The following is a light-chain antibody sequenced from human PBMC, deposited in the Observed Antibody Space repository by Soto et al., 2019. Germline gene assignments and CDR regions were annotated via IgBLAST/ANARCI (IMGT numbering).Light chain of an antibody. J-gene: IGKJ1*01. CDR3: QQSYSTPCA. CDR1: HNITNY. V-gene: IGKV1-39*01. CDR2: AAS. Sequence: DIQMTQSPSSLYASVGDRVTITCRASHNITNYLNWYQQKSGTAPTLLIYAASNLQGGVPSRFTGSASGTDFTLTISSLQPEDFATYYCQQSYSTPCAFGQGTKVYIK.